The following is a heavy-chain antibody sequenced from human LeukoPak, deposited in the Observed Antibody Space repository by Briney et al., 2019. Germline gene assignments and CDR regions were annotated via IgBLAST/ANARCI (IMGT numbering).Heavy chain of an antibody. CDR2: ISWDGYST. D-gene: IGHD3-3*01. CDR1: GFTSDDYT. V-gene: IGHV3-43*01. J-gene: IGHJ4*02. Sequence: GSLRLSCAASGFTSDDYTMHWVRQRPGKGLEWVSLISWDGYSTYYADSVKGRFTISRDNSKNSLYLQMNSLRTEDTALYYCAKDMGGLRFLEWLGYFDYWGQGTLVTVSS. CDR3: AKDMGGLRFLEWLGYFDY.